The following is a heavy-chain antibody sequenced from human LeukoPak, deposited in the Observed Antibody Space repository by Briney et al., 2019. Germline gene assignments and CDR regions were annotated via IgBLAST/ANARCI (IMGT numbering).Heavy chain of an antibody. D-gene: IGHD2-2*01. V-gene: IGHV4-34*01. Sequence: PSETLSLTCAVYGGSFSGYYWSWIRQPPGKGLEWIGEINHSGSTNYNPSLKSRVTISVDTSKNQVSLKLSSVTAADTAVYYCARGFVVVPAAMQYWGQGTLVTVSS. CDR2: INHSGST. CDR3: ARGFVVVPAAMQY. CDR1: GGSFSGYY. J-gene: IGHJ4*02.